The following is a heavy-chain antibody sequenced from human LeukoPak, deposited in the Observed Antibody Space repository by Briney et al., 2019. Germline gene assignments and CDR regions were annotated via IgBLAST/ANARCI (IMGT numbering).Heavy chain of an antibody. V-gene: IGHV3-21*04. CDR3: ARVDYYGSGSYYFGPSHYFDY. CDR2: ISSSGSYI. CDR1: GFTFSSYS. J-gene: IGHJ4*02. D-gene: IGHD3-10*01. Sequence: GGSLRPSCAASGFTFSSYSMNWVRQAPGKGLEWVSSISSSGSYIYYADSVKGRFTISRDNAKNSLYLQMNSLRAEDTAVYYCARVDYYGSGSYYFGPSHYFDYWGQGTLVTVSS.